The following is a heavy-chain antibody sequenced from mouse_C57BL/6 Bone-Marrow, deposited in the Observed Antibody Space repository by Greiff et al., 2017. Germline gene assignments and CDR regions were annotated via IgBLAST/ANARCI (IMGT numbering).Heavy chain of an antibody. Sequence: QVQLKQPGAELVRPGTSVKLSCKASGYTFTSYWMHWVKQRPGQGLEWIGVIDPSDSYTNYNQKFKGKATLTVDTSSSTAYMQLSSLTSEDSAVYYCAREGDYYGSSPYAMDYWGQGTSVTVSS. CDR1: GYTFTSYW. J-gene: IGHJ4*01. V-gene: IGHV1-59*01. D-gene: IGHD1-1*01. CDR2: IDPSDSYT. CDR3: AREGDYYGSSPYAMDY.